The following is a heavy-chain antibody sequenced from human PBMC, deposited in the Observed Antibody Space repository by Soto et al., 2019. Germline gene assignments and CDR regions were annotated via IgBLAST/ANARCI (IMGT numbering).Heavy chain of an antibody. CDR2: IYYTGRA. V-gene: IGHV4-59*01. CDR3: ARDRDILVVAPDKRRHFSYYGLDV. J-gene: IGHJ6*02. CDR1: GGSLTSYY. D-gene: IGHD2-15*01. Sequence: SETLSLTCSVSGGSLTSYYWSWIRQPPGAGLEWIGYIYYTGRAYYSPSLKSRVSTSVDTSKNQFSLTVNSVTAADAAVYYCARDRDILVVAPDKRRHFSYYGLDVWGQGTTVT.